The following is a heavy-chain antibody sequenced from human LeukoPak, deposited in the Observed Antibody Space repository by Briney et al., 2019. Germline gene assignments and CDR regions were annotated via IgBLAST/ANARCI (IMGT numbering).Heavy chain of an antibody. J-gene: IGHJ4*02. CDR1: GGSFSGYY. CDR2: INHSGST. Sequence: SETLSLTCAVYGGSFSGYYWSWTRQPPGKGLEWIGEINHSGSTNYNPSLKSRVTISVDTSKNQFSLKLSSVTAADTAVYYCARRRYDFWSGSSFVYWGQGTLVTVSS. CDR3: ARRRYDFWSGSSFVY. V-gene: IGHV4-34*01. D-gene: IGHD3-3*01.